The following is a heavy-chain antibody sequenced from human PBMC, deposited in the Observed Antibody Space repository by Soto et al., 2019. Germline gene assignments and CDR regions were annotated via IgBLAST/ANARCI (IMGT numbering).Heavy chain of an antibody. D-gene: IGHD2-2*01. CDR2: IYYSGST. CDR1: GGYISSYY. J-gene: IGHJ6*03. CDR3: ARVLVVPAAIDYYYYYMDV. V-gene: IGHV4-59*01. Sequence: PSETLSLTCTVSGGYISSYYWSWIRQPPGKGLEWIGYIYYSGSTNYNPSLKSRVTISVDTSKNQFSLKLSSVTAADTAVYYCARVLVVPAAIDYYYYYMDVWGKGTTVTVSS.